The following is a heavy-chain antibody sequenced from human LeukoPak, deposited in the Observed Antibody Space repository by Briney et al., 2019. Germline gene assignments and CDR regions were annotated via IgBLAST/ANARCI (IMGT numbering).Heavy chain of an antibody. CDR1: GFTFSSYS. CDR2: ISSSSSYI. CDR3: ARLRQRDTTAMAPYWYFDL. J-gene: IGHJ2*01. D-gene: IGHD5-18*01. Sequence: GGSLRLSCAASGFTFSSYSMNWVRQAPGKGLEWVSSISSSSSYIYCADSVKGRFTISRDNAKNSLYLQMNSLRAEDTAVYYCARLRQRDTTAMAPYWYFDLWAVAPWSLSPQ. V-gene: IGHV3-21*01.